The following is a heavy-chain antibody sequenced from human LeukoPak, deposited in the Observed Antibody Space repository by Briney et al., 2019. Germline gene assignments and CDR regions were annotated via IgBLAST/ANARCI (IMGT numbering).Heavy chain of an antibody. CDR3: VRDVGGIYYVFGY. V-gene: IGHV3-23*01. CDR1: GFTFANYV. Sequence: GGSLRLSCAASGFTFANYVMSWVRQTPWKGLEWVSSISGGSIKYYAESVKGRFTISRDNCKNMMYLQMNSLRAEDTAVYYCVRDVGGIYYVFGYWGQGTLVTVSS. D-gene: IGHD1-26*01. CDR2: ISGGSIK. J-gene: IGHJ4*02.